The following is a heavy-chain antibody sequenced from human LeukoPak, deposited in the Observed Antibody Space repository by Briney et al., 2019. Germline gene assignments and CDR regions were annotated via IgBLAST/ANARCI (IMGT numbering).Heavy chain of an antibody. D-gene: IGHD2-2*02. CDR2: IIPIFGTA. CDR1: GGTFSSYA. J-gene: IGHJ4*02. Sequence: GASVKVSCKASGGTFSSYAISWVRQAPEQGLEWMGGIIPIFGTADYAQKFQGRVTITADKSTSTAYMELSSLRSEDTAVYYCARDPRYCSSTSCYTGDYWGQGTLVTVSS. CDR3: ARDPRYCSSTSCYTGDY. V-gene: IGHV1-69*06.